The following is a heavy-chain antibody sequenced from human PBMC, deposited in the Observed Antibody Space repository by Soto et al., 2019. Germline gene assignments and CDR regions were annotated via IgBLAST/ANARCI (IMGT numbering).Heavy chain of an antibody. CDR1: GFTVSSNY. V-gene: IGHV3-53*04. CDR2: IYSGGST. D-gene: IGHD3-10*01. J-gene: IGHJ6*03. Sequence: GGSLRLSCAASGFTVSSNYMSWVRQAPGKGLEWVSVIYSGGSTYYADSVKGRFTISRHNSKNTLYLQMNSLRAEDTAVYYCARQSGRGVPYYYYYYMDVWGKGTTVTVSS. CDR3: ARQSGRGVPYYYYYYMDV.